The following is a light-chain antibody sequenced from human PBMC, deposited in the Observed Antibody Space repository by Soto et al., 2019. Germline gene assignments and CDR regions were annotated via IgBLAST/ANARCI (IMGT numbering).Light chain of an antibody. V-gene: IGLV1-40*01. CDR1: SSNIGAGFD. Sequence: QSVLTQPPSVSGAPRQRVTISCTGTSSNIGAGFDVHWYQHHPGTAPQLLIYGNNNRPSGVPDRFAGSKSGPSASLAITGSQAEDEAKYRCQSYDSSLSAGVFGGGTKLTVL. CDR3: QSYDSSLSAGV. J-gene: IGLJ3*02. CDR2: GNN.